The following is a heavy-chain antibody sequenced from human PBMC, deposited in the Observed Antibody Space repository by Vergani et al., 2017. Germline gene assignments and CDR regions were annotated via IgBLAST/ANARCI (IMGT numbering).Heavy chain of an antibody. CDR3: ARPVGPSAIADGYHV. CDR1: GASIRSSNYY. Sequence: QLQLQESGPGLVKPSATLSLTCSVSGASIRSSNYYWGFIRQPPGKGLEWIGSISSSGSPYYNPTLKSRLAFSVDTSKNLFSLRLKSVTATDTGMYYCARPVGPSAIADGYHVWGQGTMVTVS. J-gene: IGHJ3*01. V-gene: IGHV4-39*02. CDR2: ISSSGSP. D-gene: IGHD3-10*01.